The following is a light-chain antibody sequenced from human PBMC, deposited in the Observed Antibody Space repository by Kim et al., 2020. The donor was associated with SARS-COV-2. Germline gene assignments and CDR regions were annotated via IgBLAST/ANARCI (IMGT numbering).Light chain of an antibody. CDR1: SSNIGAGYD. CDR3: QSYDNSLSGWV. CDR2: VNN. J-gene: IGLJ2*01. Sequence: RITISCTGSSSNIGAGYDVHWYQQRPGTAPKLLIYVNNIRPSGVPDRFSGSKSGTSASLAITGLQAEDEADYYCQSYDNSLSGWVFGGGTQLTVL. V-gene: IGLV1-40*01.